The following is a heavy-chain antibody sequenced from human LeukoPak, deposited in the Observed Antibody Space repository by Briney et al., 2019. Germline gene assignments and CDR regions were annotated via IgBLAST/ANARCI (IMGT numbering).Heavy chain of an antibody. V-gene: IGHV4-59*01. J-gene: IGHJ6*03. D-gene: IGHD3-22*01. Sequence: PSETLSLTCTVSGGSMKNYYWSWIRQPPGKGLEWIGYIHDTRGTNYNPSLKSRVTISVDTSKNQFSLKLSSVTAADTAVYYCTRGSIAYYYMDVWGKGTTVTISS. CDR1: GGSMKNYY. CDR2: IHDTRGT. CDR3: TRGSIAYYYMDV.